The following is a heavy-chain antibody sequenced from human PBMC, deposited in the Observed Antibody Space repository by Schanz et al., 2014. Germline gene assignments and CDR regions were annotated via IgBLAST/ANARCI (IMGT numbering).Heavy chain of an antibody. CDR1: GGTFSSYT. J-gene: IGHJ5*02. D-gene: IGHD5-12*01. Sequence: QGQLVQSGAEVKKPGSSVKVSCKASGGTFSSYTISWVRQAPGQGLEWMGRIISILGIPNYAQKFQGSVTFTADKSTSTASIELSSLKSEDTSGYYGAIGPLGTSPWGQGTLVTVSS. CDR2: IISILGIP. V-gene: IGHV1-69*02. CDR3: AIGPLGTSP.